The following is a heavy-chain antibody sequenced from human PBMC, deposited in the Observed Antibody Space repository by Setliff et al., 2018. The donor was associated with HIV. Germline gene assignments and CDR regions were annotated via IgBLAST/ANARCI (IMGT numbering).Heavy chain of an antibody. Sequence: PGGSLRLSCAASGFIFSSYEMNWVRQAPGKGLEWVSYINSYGSSTYYADAVKGRFTISRDNAKNSLYLQMNSLRAEDTAVYYCARKGDWGQGTLVTVSS. CDR2: INSYGSST. V-gene: IGHV3-48*03. J-gene: IGHJ4*02. CDR1: GFIFSSYE. CDR3: ARKGD.